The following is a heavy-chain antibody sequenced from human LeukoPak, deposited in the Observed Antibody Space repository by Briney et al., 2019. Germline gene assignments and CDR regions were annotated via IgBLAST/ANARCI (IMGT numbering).Heavy chain of an antibody. Sequence: ASVKVSCKASGYTFTNYAVHWVRQAPGQRLEWMGWINAGNDNTKYSQKSQGRVTITRDTSASTAYMELSSLRPEDTAVYYCASHYGSGNLVDYWGQGTLVTVSS. CDR3: ASHYGSGNLVDY. CDR1: GYTFTNYA. CDR2: INAGNDNT. D-gene: IGHD3-10*01. V-gene: IGHV1-3*01. J-gene: IGHJ4*02.